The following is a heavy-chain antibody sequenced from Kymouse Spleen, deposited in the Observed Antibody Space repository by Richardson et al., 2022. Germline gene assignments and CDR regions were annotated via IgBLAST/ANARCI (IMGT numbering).Heavy chain of an antibody. J-gene: IGHJ4*02. D-gene: IGHD4-11,IGHD4-11*01. V-gene: IGHV4-34*01. CDR2: INHSGST. CDR1: GGSFSGYY. CDR3: ARDYRLFFDY. Sequence: QVQLQQWGAGLLKPSETLSLTCAVYGGSFSGYYWSWIRQPPGKGLEWIGEINHSGSTNYNPSLKSRVTISVDTSKNQFSLKLSSVTAADTAVYYCARDYRLFFDYWGQGTLVTVSS.